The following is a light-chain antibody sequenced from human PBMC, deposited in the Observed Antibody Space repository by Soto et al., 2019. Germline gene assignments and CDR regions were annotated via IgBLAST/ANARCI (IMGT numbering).Light chain of an antibody. Sequence: EIVLTQSPGTLSLSPGERATLSCRASQSVSNSYLAWYQQKPGQAPSLLIFGASNRAPDIPDRFSGSGSGTDFTLTISSLEPEDFAVFYCQQYGSSAWTFGQGTKVDIK. CDR2: GAS. CDR1: QSVSNSY. J-gene: IGKJ1*01. V-gene: IGKV3-20*01. CDR3: QQYGSSAWT.